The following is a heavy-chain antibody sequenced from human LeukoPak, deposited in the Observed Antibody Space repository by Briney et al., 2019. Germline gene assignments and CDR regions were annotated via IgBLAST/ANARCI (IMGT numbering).Heavy chain of an antibody. Sequence: GGSLRLSCAASGFTFSRYWMHWVRQAPGKGLVWASRINNDGSSTVYADSVKGRFTISRDNAKNTVYLQMNSLRVEDTAVYYCARGEPNYSYFKWGQGTLVSVSS. D-gene: IGHD5-18*01. CDR2: INNDGSST. CDR3: ARGEPNYSYFK. V-gene: IGHV3-74*01. J-gene: IGHJ4*02. CDR1: GFTFSRYW.